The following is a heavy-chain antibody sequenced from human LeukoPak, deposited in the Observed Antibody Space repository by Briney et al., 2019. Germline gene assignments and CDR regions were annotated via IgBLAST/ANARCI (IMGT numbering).Heavy chain of an antibody. J-gene: IGHJ4*02. V-gene: IGHV3-23*01. Sequence: PGGSLRLSCAASGFTFSSYAMSWVRQAPGKGLEWVSAINSGGSTYYADSVKGRFTISRDNSKNTPYLQMNSLRAEDTALYYCARYDSSGYYYVPLGYWGQGTLVTVSS. CDR2: INSGGST. CDR3: ARYDSSGYYYVPLGY. D-gene: IGHD3-22*01. CDR1: GFTFSSYA.